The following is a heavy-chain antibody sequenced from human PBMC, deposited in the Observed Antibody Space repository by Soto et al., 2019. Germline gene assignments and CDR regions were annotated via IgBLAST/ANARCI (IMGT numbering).Heavy chain of an antibody. J-gene: IGHJ4*01. V-gene: IGHV6-1*01. CDR2: TYYRSKWYY. CDR3: ARGEQYSGRIFDY. D-gene: IGHD1-26*01. Sequence: SQTLSLTCAITGDSVSSHSAGWSWVRQSPSRGLEWLGRTYYRSKWYYEYAVSVRGRITINPDTSKNQYSLQLNSVTPEDTAVYFCARGEQYSGRIFDYWGQGTLVTAYS. CDR1: GDSVSSHSAG.